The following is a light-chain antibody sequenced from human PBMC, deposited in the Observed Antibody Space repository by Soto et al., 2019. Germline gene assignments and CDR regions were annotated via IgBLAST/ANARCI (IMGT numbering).Light chain of an antibody. CDR2: AAS. V-gene: IGKV1-6*01. CDR3: LQDYNYFL. CDR1: QGIRND. Sequence: AIQMTQSPSSLSASVGDRVTITCRASQGIRNDLGWYQQKPGKAPKLLIYAASSLQSGVPSRFSGSGSGTDFTLTISSLQPEDFATYYCLQDYNYFLFGQGTKLEIK. J-gene: IGKJ2*01.